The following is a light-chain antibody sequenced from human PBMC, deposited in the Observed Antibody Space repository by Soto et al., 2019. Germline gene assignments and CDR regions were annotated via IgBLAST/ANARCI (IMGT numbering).Light chain of an antibody. Sequence: IVMTQSPATLSMSPGERATLSCRASQSLNRDLAWYQQKPGQSPRLLIFGASIRATGIPARFSGSGSGTDFTLTISSVEPEDSAVYYCQQRGDWWTFGQGTKVDIK. CDR2: GAS. V-gene: IGKV3-11*01. CDR1: QSLNRD. J-gene: IGKJ1*01. CDR3: QQRGDWWT.